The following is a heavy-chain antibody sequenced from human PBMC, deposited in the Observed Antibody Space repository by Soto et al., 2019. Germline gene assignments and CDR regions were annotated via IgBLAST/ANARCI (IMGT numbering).Heavy chain of an antibody. Sequence: HPGGSLRLSCATSGFTFTSYSMNWVRQAPGRGLEWLSYISSSSNTIFYADSVKGRFTISRDNAKNSLYLQMNSLRAEDTGVYYCASLGRHGWGQGTTVTAP. CDR1: GFTFTSYS. CDR3: ASLGRHG. V-gene: IGHV3-48*04. D-gene: IGHD3-16*01. CDR2: ISSSSNTI. J-gene: IGHJ6*02.